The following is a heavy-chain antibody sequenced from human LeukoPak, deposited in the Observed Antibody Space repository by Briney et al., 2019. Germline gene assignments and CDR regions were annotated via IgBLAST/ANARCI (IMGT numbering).Heavy chain of an antibody. CDR3: AKARQPYSSSSGFDY. CDR2: ISGSGGST. Sequence: PGGSLRLSCAACGFTFSSYAMSWVRQAPGKALEWVSAISGSGGSTHYADSVKGRFTISRDNSKNTLYLQMNSLRAEDTAVYYCAKARQPYSSSSGFDYWGQGTLVTVSS. D-gene: IGHD6-6*01. J-gene: IGHJ4*02. CDR1: GFTFSSYA. V-gene: IGHV3-23*01.